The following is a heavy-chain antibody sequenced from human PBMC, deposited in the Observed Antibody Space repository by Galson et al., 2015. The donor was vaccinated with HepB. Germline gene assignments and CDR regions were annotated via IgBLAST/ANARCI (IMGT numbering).Heavy chain of an antibody. CDR3: AKDGIMVSNNPYQLHF. CDR2: ITSNGGRT. J-gene: IGHJ4*02. V-gene: IGHV3-23*01. D-gene: IGHD2-8*01. CDR1: GFTFSRYA. Sequence: SLRLSCAASGFTFSRYAMTWVRQAPGKGLEWISSITSNGGRTFYTNSVKGRFTISRDSSRSTVVLQLSSLRPEDTAVYYCAKDGIMVSNNPYQLHFWGQGTPVSVPS.